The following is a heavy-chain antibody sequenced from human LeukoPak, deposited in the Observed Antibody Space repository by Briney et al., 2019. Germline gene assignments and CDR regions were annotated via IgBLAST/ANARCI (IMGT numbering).Heavy chain of an antibody. V-gene: IGHV4-59*08. CDR2: IYYSGST. Sequence: SEALSLTCTVSGGSISSYYWSWLRQPPGKGLEWIGYIYYSGSTNYNPSLKSRVTISVDTSKNQFSLKLSSVTAADTAVYYCARRPPNYYDTPDRAFDIWGQGTMVTVSS. CDR3: ARRPPNYYDTPDRAFDI. CDR1: GGSISSYY. D-gene: IGHD3-22*01. J-gene: IGHJ3*02.